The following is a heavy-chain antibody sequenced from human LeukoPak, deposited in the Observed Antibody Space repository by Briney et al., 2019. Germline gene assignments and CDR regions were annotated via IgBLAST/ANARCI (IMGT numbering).Heavy chain of an antibody. CDR3: ARDERYCSGGSCYPSDGMDV. Sequence: GGSLRLSCAASGFTFSSYGMHWVRQAPGKGLEWVAVISYDGSNKYYADSVKGRFTISRDNSKNTLYLQMNSLRAEDTAVYYCARDERYCSGGSCYPSDGMDVWSQGTTVTVSS. J-gene: IGHJ6*02. V-gene: IGHV3-30*03. CDR1: GFTFSSYG. CDR2: ISYDGSNK. D-gene: IGHD2-15*01.